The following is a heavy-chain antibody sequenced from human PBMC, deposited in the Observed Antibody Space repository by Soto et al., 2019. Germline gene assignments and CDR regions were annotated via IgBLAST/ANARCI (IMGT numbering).Heavy chain of an antibody. CDR1: GFTFSSYD. CDR2: IGTAGDT. J-gene: IGHJ6*03. D-gene: IGHD4-17*01. Sequence: GGSLRLSCAASGFTFSSYDMHWVRQATGKGLEWVSAIGTAGDTYYPGSVKGRFTISRENAKNSLYLQMNSLRAGDTAVYYCARGRDPMTTSYYYMDVWGKGTTVTVSS. CDR3: ARGRDPMTTSYYYMDV. V-gene: IGHV3-13*01.